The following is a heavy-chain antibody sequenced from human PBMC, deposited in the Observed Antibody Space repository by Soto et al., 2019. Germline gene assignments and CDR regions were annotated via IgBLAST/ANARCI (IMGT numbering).Heavy chain of an antibody. CDR3: ARGNVRFAPSAVAPLTRSYYDGMDV. CDR1: GGCFSGCY. Sequence: SDTRSLACAVGGGCFSGCYASWIRQPPGKGLEWIGEINHRGSTNYSPSLKGRVTTSVDTSKNQFSLKLTSVTAADTAVYYCARGNVRFAPSAVAPLTRSYYDGMDVWGQGTTVTVSS. CDR2: INHRGST. D-gene: IGHD6-19*01. J-gene: IGHJ6*02. V-gene: IGHV4-34*01.